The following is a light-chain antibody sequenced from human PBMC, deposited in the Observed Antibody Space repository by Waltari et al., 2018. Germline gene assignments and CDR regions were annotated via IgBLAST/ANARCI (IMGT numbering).Light chain of an antibody. J-gene: IGLJ2*01. V-gene: IGLV1-44*01. CDR1: SSNIGRNS. CDR3: AAWDDSLNAWS. CDR2: RSD. Sequence: QSLLTQPPSISGAPGQRVTISCSGGSSNIGRNSVNWYEQVPGTAPKLLIFRSDHRPSGVSDRVSGSKSGTSASLTITGLLSADEADYICAAWDDSLNAWSFGGGTRLTVL.